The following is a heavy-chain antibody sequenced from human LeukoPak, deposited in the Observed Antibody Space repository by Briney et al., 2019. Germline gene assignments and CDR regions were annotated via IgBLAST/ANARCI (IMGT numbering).Heavy chain of an antibody. CDR1: GGSFRGYY. Sequence: SETLSLTCAVNGGSFRGYYWTWIRQPPGKGLEWIGEANHNGGTNCSPSLKSRINISVDTSKNQFSLKLNSVTAADTAVYFCARGIVLTGYASFDYWGQGTPVTVSS. D-gene: IGHD2-8*02. J-gene: IGHJ4*02. CDR3: ARGIVLTGYASFDY. CDR2: ANHNGGT. V-gene: IGHV4-34*01.